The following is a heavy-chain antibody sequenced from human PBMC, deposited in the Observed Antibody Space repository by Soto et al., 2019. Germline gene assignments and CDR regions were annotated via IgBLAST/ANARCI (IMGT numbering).Heavy chain of an antibody. CDR2: IYGGGGT. D-gene: IGHD3-10*01. V-gene: IGHV3-53*01. CDR3: ATRISAGGY. Sequence: GGSLRLSCAASGFIVSSNFMKWVRQAPGKGLEWVSNIYGGGGTDYADSVKGRFTISRDNSKNTVYLQMNSLRAEDTAVYYCATRISAGGYWGQGTLVTVSS. CDR1: GFIVSSNF. J-gene: IGHJ4*02.